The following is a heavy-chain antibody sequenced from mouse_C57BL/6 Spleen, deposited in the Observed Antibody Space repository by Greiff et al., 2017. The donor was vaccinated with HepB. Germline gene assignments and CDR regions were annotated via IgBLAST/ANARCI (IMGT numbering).Heavy chain of an antibody. V-gene: IGHV1-15*01. Sequence: QVQLQQSGAELVRPGASVTLSCKASGYTFTDYEMHWVKQTPVHGLEWIGAIDPETGGTAYNQKFKGKAILTADKSSSTAYMELRSLTSEDSAVYYCTRRPTVDYFDYWGQGTTLTVSS. CDR3: TRRPTVDYFDY. CDR2: IDPETGGT. D-gene: IGHD1-1*01. CDR1: GYTFTDYE. J-gene: IGHJ2*01.